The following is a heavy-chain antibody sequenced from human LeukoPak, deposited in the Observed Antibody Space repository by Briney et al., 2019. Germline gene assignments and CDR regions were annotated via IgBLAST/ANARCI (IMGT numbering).Heavy chain of an antibody. J-gene: IGHJ4*02. CDR2: IYTSGST. CDR1: GGSISSYY. D-gene: IGHD3-22*01. CDR3: ARDYYDSSGYYYFDY. V-gene: IGHV4-4*07. Sequence: SETLSLTCTVSGGSISSYYWSWIRQPAGKGLEWIGRIYTSGSTNYNPSLKSRVTMSVDTSKNQFSLKLSSVTAADTAVYYCARDYYDSSGYYYFDYWGQGTLVTVSS.